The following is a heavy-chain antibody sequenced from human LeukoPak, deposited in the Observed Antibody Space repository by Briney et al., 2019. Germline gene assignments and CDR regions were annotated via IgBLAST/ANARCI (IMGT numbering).Heavy chain of an antibody. CDR2: IYYSGST. Sequence: SETLSLTCTVSGGSTSSNSYYWGWIRQPPGKGLEWIGSIYYSGSTYYNPSLKSRVTISVDTSKNHFSLKLSSVTAADTAVYYCARHRYYYRSGSYYGAPYYMDVWGKGTTVTISS. V-gene: IGHV4-39*01. CDR1: GGSTSSNSYY. CDR3: ARHRYYYRSGSYYGAPYYMDV. D-gene: IGHD3-10*01. J-gene: IGHJ6*03.